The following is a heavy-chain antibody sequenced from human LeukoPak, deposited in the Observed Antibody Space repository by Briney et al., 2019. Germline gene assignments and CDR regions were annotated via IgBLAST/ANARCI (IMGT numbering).Heavy chain of an antibody. CDR2: IYPGDSHT. CDR3: AINLHSGRDGFDI. D-gene: IGHD3-10*01. CDR1: GYSFTNYW. V-gene: IGHV5-51*01. Sequence: GESLKISCTGSGYSFTNYWIGWVRQMPGKGLEWMGNIYPGDSHTKYSPSFQGQIIISADKSISTAYLQWSSLKASDTAMYYCAINLHSGRDGFDIWGQGTMVTVSS. J-gene: IGHJ3*02.